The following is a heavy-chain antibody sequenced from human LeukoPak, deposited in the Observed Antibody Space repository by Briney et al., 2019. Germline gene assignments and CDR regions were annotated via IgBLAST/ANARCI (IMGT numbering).Heavy chain of an antibody. CDR3: AKQYYYDSSGYPNYFDY. J-gene: IGHJ4*02. CDR2: IWYDGSHT. V-gene: IGHV3-33*06. D-gene: IGHD3-22*01. Sequence: GGSLRLSCAASGFSFSSYGMRWVRQAPGKGLEWVGDIWYDGSHTYYADSVKGRFTISRDNSKNTLYLQMNSLRAEDTAVYYCAKQYYYDSSGYPNYFDYWGQGTLVTVSS. CDR1: GFSFSSYG.